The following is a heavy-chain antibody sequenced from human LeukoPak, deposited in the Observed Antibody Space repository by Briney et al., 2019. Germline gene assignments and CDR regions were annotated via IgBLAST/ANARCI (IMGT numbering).Heavy chain of an antibody. V-gene: IGHV4-39*01. Sequence: LETLSLTCTVSGGSISSSSYYWGWIRQPPGKGLEWIGSIYYSGSTYYNPSLKSRVTISVDTSKNQFSLKLSSVTAADTAVYYCARQYYDILTGYYQTFDYWGQGTLVTVSS. J-gene: IGHJ4*02. D-gene: IGHD3-9*01. CDR3: ARQYYDILTGYYQTFDY. CDR1: GGSISSSSYY. CDR2: IYYSGST.